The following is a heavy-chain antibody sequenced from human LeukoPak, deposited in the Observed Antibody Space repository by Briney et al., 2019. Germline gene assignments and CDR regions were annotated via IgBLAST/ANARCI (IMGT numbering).Heavy chain of an antibody. CDR3: ARDSLTLSLNGMDV. CDR2: ISSNGGST. Sequence: GGSLRLSCAASGLTFSSYAMHWVRQAPGKGLEYVSAISSNGGSTYYANSVKGRFTISRDNSKNTLYLQMGSLRAEDMAVYYCARDSLTLSLNGMDVWGQGTTVTVSS. CDR1: GLTFSSYA. D-gene: IGHD1-14*01. V-gene: IGHV3-64*01. J-gene: IGHJ6*02.